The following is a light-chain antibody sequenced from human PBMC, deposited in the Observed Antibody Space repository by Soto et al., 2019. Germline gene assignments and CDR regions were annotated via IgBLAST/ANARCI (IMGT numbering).Light chain of an antibody. Sequence: QSALTQYASVSGSPGQSITISCTGTSSDVGGYNYVSWYQQHPGKAPKLMIYDVFTRPSGVSNRFSGSKSGNTASLTISALQAEDEADYYCTSWTSTSTYVFGSGTKLTVL. CDR2: DVF. CDR3: TSWTSTSTYV. J-gene: IGLJ1*01. V-gene: IGLV2-14*03. CDR1: SSDVGGYNY.